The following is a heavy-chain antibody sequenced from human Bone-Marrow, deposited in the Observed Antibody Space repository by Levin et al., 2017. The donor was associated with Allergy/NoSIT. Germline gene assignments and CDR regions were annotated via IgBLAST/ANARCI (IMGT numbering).Heavy chain of an antibody. V-gene: IGHV3-23*01. CDR2: ISGSSVST. Sequence: GGSLRLSCAASGFSFSNYAMTWVRQAPGKGLEWVSGISGSSVSTYYADSVKGRFTISRDNSKNTLYLQMNSLRAEDTAVYYCAKDSSRASSGFYPDYWGQGTLVTVSS. J-gene: IGHJ4*02. D-gene: IGHD3-22*01. CDR1: GFSFSNYA. CDR3: AKDSSRASSGFYPDY.